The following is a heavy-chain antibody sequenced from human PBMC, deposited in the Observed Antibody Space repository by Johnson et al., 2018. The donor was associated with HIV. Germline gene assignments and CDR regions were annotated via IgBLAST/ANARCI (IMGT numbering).Heavy chain of an antibody. CDR1: GFTFSSYG. V-gene: IGHV3-33*01. D-gene: IGHD3-10*01. J-gene: IGHJ3*02. CDR2: MWYDGSKK. CDR3: ARPIARGASDI. Sequence: QVQLLESGGGVVQPGRSLRLSCAASGFTFSSYGMHWVRQAPGKGLEWVAGMWYDGSKKDYADSVKGRFTISRDNSKNTMYLQMNSLRAEDTAVYYCARPIARGASDIWGQGTMVTVSS.